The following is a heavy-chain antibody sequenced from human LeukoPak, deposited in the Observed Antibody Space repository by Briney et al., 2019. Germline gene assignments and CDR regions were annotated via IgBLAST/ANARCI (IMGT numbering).Heavy chain of an antibody. CDR1: GGSISSSSYY. Sequence: SETLSLTCTVSGGSISSSSYYWGWIRQPPGKGLEWIGSIYYSGSTYYNPSLKSRVTISVDTSKNQFSLKLSSVTAADTAVYYCARVRYDLWSGPNKRTLYYYYMDVWGKGTTVTVSS. D-gene: IGHD3-3*01. CDR2: IYYSGST. J-gene: IGHJ6*03. V-gene: IGHV4-39*07. CDR3: ARVRYDLWSGPNKRTLYYYYMDV.